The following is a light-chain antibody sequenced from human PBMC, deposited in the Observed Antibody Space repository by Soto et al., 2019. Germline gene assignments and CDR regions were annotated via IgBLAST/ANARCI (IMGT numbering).Light chain of an antibody. Sequence: DIQMTQSPSTLSASVGDRVIITCRASQYINTWLAWYQQKPGRAPKLLIYSASSLESGVPSRFSGSGSGSEFPLTIRSLQSDDFATYYCQQYQGFPFTFGQGTKLEI. CDR3: QQYQGFPFT. V-gene: IGKV1-5*03. CDR2: SAS. J-gene: IGKJ2*01. CDR1: QYINTW.